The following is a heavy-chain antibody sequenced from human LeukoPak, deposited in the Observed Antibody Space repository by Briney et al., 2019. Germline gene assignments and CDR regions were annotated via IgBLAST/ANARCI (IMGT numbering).Heavy chain of an antibody. J-gene: IGHJ4*02. D-gene: IGHD5-18*01. CDR1: GFTFSSYG. CDR3: ATRKGGYSYGYSDY. V-gene: IGHV3-23*01. CDR2: ISGSGGST. Sequence: LAGGSLRLSCAASGFTFSSYGMSWVRQAPGKGLEWVSGISGSGGSTNYADSVEGRFTISRDNSKNTLYLQMNSLRAEDTAVYYCATRKGGYSYGYSDYWGQGTLVTVSS.